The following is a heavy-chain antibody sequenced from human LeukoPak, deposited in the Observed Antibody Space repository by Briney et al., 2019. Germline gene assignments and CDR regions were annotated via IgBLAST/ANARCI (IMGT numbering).Heavy chain of an antibody. V-gene: IGHV3-23*01. CDR3: AKGATIRTGSGY. J-gene: IGHJ4*02. D-gene: IGHD3/OR15-3a*01. CDR1: GFTFSSYA. Sequence: GGSLRLSCAASGFTFSSYAMSWVRQAPGKGLEWVSAISGSGGSTYHADSMKGRFTISRDNSKNTLYLQMNSLRAEDTAVYYCAKGATIRTGSGYWGQGTLVTVSS. CDR2: ISGSGGST.